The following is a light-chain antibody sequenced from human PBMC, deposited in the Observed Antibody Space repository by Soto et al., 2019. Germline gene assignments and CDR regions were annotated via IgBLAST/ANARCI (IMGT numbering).Light chain of an antibody. CDR2: EVN. V-gene: IGLV2-14*01. J-gene: IGLJ3*02. Sequence: QSALTQPASVSGSPGQSITIPCTGTRSDFGGYNYVSWYQHHPGKAPKLMIYEVNSRPSGVSDRFSGSKSGNTASLTISGLQAEDEADYYCSSYTSSDTVLFGGGTKLTV. CDR1: RSDFGGYNY. CDR3: SSYTSSDTVL.